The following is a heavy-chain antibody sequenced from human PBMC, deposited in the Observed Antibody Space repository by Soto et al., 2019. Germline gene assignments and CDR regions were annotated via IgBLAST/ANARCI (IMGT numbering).Heavy chain of an antibody. CDR1: VFSVSYNY. CDR3: ARGATYYDFWSGYYTSYTYYGMDV. J-gene: IGHJ6*02. D-gene: IGHD3-3*01. Sequence: GGSLRLSCEASVFSVSYNYMTWVRQAPGKGLEWVSVIDTAGRTNYAESVKGRFTISRDNAKNTLHLQMNSLRAEDTAVYYCARGATYYDFWSGYYTSYTYYGMDVWGQGTTVTVSS. V-gene: IGHV3-53*01. CDR2: IDTAGRT.